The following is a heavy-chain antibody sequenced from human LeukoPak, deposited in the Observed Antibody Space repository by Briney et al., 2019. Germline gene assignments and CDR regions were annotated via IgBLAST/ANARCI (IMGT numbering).Heavy chain of an antibody. CDR3: ARDCGTSCYTAGWFDP. CDR1: GGSFSGYY. Sequence: PSETLSLTCAVYGGSFSGYYWSWIRQPPGKGLEWIGYIYYSGSTYYNPSLKSRVTISVDTSKNQFSLKLSSVTAADTAVYYCARDCGTSCYTAGWFDPWGQGTLVTVSS. D-gene: IGHD2-2*02. V-gene: IGHV4-34*09. J-gene: IGHJ5*02. CDR2: IYYSGST.